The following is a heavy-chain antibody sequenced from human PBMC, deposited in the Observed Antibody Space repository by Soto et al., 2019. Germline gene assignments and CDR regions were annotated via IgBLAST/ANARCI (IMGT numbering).Heavy chain of an antibody. V-gene: IGHV4-59*12. D-gene: IGHD4-17*01. CDR3: SRDSYGDSAEDYYYYMDV. Sequence: QVQLQESGPGLVKPSETLSLTCTVSGGSISDYYWSWIRQPPGKGLEWIGYIYYNGNTNYNPSLKSRVTISLYASKNQFSLKLTSVTAADTAVYYCSRDSYGDSAEDYYYYMDVWGRGTTVTVSS. CDR1: GGSISDYY. CDR2: IYYNGNT. J-gene: IGHJ6*03.